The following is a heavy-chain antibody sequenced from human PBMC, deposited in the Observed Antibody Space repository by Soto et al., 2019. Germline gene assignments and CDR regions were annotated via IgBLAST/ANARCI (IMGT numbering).Heavy chain of an antibody. CDR1: GYTFTSYG. Sequence: SVKVSCKASGYTFTSYGISWVRQAPRQGLEWMGGIIPIFDTANYAQKFQGRVTITADESTSTAYMELSSLRSEDTAVYYCARHDCISTSCYYYYYYSMDVWGQGTTVTVSS. V-gene: IGHV1-69*13. J-gene: IGHJ6*02. CDR3: ARHDCISTSCYYYYYYSMDV. D-gene: IGHD2-2*01. CDR2: IIPIFDTA.